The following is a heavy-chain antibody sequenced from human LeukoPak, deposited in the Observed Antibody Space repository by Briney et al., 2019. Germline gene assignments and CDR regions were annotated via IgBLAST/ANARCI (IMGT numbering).Heavy chain of an antibody. CDR1: GYTFTSYD. V-gene: IGHV1-8*01. Sequence: GASVKVSCKASGYTFTSYDINWVRQATGQGLEWMGWMNPNSGNTGYAQKFQGRVTMSTDTSTSTAYMELRSLRSDDTAVYYCARVGITLLWLATNDYWGQGTLVPVSS. D-gene: IGHD2-2*01. J-gene: IGHJ4*02. CDR3: ARVGITLLWLATNDY. CDR2: MNPNSGNT.